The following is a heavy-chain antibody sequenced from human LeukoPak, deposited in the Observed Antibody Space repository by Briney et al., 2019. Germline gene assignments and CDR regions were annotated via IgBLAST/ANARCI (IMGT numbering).Heavy chain of an antibody. D-gene: IGHD6-13*01. CDR1: GGSISSYY. J-gene: IGHJ6*03. Sequence: TSSETLSLTCTVSGGSISSYYWSWIRQPAGKGLEWIGRIYTSGSTNYNPSLKSRVTMSVDTSKNQFSLKLSSVTAADTAVYYCARGVAAAGTGYYYYMDVWGKGTTVTVSS. CDR2: IYTSGST. CDR3: ARGVAAAGTGYYYYMDV. V-gene: IGHV4-4*07.